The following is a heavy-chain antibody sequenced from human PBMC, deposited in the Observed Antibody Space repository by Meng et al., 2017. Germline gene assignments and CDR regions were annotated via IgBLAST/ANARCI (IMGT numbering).Heavy chain of an antibody. CDR3: ARGGTGEPDKAPDIVVVVAATDANNYYYYGMDV. D-gene: IGHD2-15*01. V-gene: IGHV4-59*01. Sequence: SETLSLTCTVSGGSISSYYWSWIRQPPGKGLEWIGYIYYSGSTNYNPSLKSRVTISVDTSKNQFSLKLSSVTAADTAVYYCARGGTGEPDKAPDIVVVVAATDANNYYYYGMDVWGQGTTVTVSS. CDR2: IYYSGST. J-gene: IGHJ6*02. CDR1: GGSISSYY.